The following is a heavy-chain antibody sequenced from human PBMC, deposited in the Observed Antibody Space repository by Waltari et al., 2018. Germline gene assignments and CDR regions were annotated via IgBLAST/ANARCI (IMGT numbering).Heavy chain of an antibody. J-gene: IGHJ3*02. Sequence: QVQLQESGPGLVKPSQTLSLTCTVSGGSISSGSYYWSWIRQPAGKGLEWIGRIYTSGSTNYNPSLKSRGTISVDTSKNQFSLKLSSVTAADTAVYYCARMVSWYSSSFDAFDIWGQGTMVTVSS. CDR3: ARMVSWYSSSFDAFDI. D-gene: IGHD6-6*01. CDR1: GGSISSGSYY. CDR2: IYTSGST. V-gene: IGHV4-61*02.